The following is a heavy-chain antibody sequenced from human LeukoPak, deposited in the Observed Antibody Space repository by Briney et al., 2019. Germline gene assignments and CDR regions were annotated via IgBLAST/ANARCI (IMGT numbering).Heavy chain of an antibody. D-gene: IGHD2-2*01. CDR2: INPSGGST. CDR3: ARDGATYCSSTSCYYYYYYGMDV. Sequence: ASVKVSCKASGYTFTSYHMHWVRQAPGQGLEWMGIINPSGGSTSYAQKFQGRVTMTRDTSTSTVYMELSSLRSEDTAVYYCARDGATYCSSTSCYYYYYYGMDVWGQGTTVTVSS. V-gene: IGHV1-46*01. CDR1: GYTFTSYH. J-gene: IGHJ6*02.